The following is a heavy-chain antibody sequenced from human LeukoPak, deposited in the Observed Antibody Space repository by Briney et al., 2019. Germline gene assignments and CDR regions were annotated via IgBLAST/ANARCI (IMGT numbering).Heavy chain of an antibody. CDR2: ISSSSYI. CDR3: ARQRRVRGAKEVYYYYYYDMDV. V-gene: IGHV3-21*01. CDR1: GFTFSSYS. D-gene: IGHD3-10*01. Sequence: GGSLRLSCAASGFTFSSYSMNWVRQAPGKGLEWVSSISSSSYIYYADSVKGRFTISRDNAKNSLYLQMNSLRAEDTAVYYCARQRRVRGAKEVYYYYYYDMDVWGKGTTVTISS. J-gene: IGHJ6*03.